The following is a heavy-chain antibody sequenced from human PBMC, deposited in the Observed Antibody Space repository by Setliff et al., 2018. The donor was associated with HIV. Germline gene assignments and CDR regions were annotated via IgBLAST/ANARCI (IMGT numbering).Heavy chain of an antibody. D-gene: IGHD6-19*01. Sequence: PSETLSLTCTVSGGSISSYYWSWIRQPPGKGLEWIGYIYYSGSSKNTPSLKSRVTISVDTPKNEFSLKLSSMTAADTAVYYCARGIAVAGPYFDYWGLGTLVTVSS. CDR3: ARGIAVAGPYFDY. CDR2: IYYSGSS. CDR1: GGSISSYY. J-gene: IGHJ4*02. V-gene: IGHV4-59*01.